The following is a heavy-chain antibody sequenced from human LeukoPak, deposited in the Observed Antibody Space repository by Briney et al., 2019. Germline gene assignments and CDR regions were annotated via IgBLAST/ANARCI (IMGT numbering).Heavy chain of an antibody. V-gene: IGHV3-30*04. D-gene: IGHD6-19*01. J-gene: IGHJ4*02. Sequence: PGVSLRLSCAASGFTFSRYALHWVRQAPGKGLEWVAVISSDGSNKYYAGSVEGRFTISRDNYNNTLLLQMNSLRAEDSAVFYCARTDTSGWSRPLDCWGQGTLVTVSS. CDR3: ARTDTSGWSRPLDC. CDR2: ISSDGSNK. CDR1: GFTFSRYA.